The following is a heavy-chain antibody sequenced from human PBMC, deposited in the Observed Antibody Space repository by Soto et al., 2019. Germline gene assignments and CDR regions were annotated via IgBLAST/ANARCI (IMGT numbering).Heavy chain of an antibody. Sequence: QVQLVQSGAEVKKPGSSVKVSCRASGGTLNKHAITWVRRAPGLGLEWLGGIIPMFGIPNYPQKFQGRVTITADDSTNTSHMELNSLTSDDTAVYYCARGGTNGWLKGAYDVWGQGTMVTVSS. J-gene: IGHJ3*01. CDR3: ARGGTNGWLKGAYDV. CDR1: GGTLNKHA. CDR2: IIPMFGIP. V-gene: IGHV1-69*01. D-gene: IGHD6-19*01.